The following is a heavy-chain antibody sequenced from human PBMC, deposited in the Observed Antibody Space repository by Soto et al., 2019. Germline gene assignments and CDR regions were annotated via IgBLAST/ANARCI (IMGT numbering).Heavy chain of an antibody. Sequence: QVQLVQSGGEVKKPGASVKVSCKTSGYTFGSYVTTWVRQAPGQGLEWMGWISAHNGNTVYAQNLQGRVTMTTDTSTKTAYMELRSLRSDDTAVYSCARVLQRKLAEGMYQDYGMDVWGQGTTVTVSS. CDR2: ISAHNGNT. D-gene: IGHD2-2*01. CDR1: GYTFGSYV. CDR3: ARVLQRKLAEGMYQDYGMDV. V-gene: IGHV1-18*01. J-gene: IGHJ6*02.